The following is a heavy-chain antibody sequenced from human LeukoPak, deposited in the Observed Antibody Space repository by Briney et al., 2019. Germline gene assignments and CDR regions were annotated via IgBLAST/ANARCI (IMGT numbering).Heavy chain of an antibody. V-gene: IGHV1-2*02. J-gene: IGHJ3*02. CDR2: INPNSGGI. Sequence: ASGKVSCKASGYTFTGYYIHWVRQAPGQGLEWMGWINPNSGGIKYAQKFQGRVTMTRDTSISTAYMELSRLRSDDTAVYYCGRDRAVAGTAIDAFDIWGQGTMVTVSS. D-gene: IGHD6-19*01. CDR1: GYTFTGYY. CDR3: GRDRAVAGTAIDAFDI.